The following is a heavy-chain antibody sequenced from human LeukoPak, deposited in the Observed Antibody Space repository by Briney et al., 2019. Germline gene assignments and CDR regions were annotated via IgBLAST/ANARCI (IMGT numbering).Heavy chain of an antibody. V-gene: IGHV3-23*01. CDR3: ARCLPLRSDDYAPFFA. D-gene: IGHD3-16*01. Sequence: PGGSLRLSCAASGFTFSNPAMNWVRQAPGKGPEWVSAISGSGYNTYYADSVVGRFTISRDNSKNTLYLQMNSLRAEDTAVYYFARCLPLRSDDYAPFFAWGGGALVTVSS. CDR2: ISGSGYNT. J-gene: IGHJ5*01. CDR1: GFTFSNPA.